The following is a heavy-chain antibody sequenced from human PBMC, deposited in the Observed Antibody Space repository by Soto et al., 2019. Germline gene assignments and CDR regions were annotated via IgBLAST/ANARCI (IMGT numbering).Heavy chain of an antibody. V-gene: IGHV4-59*01. Sequence: SETLSLTCTVSGGSISPYYWSWIRQPPGKGLEWIGYISYSGSTSYNPSLESRVTISVDTSKNQFSLKLSSVTAADTAVYYCARVGVGATNWFDPSGQAALVTVSS. CDR1: GGSISPYY. D-gene: IGHD1-26*01. J-gene: IGHJ5*02. CDR2: ISYSGST. CDR3: ARVGVGATNWFDP.